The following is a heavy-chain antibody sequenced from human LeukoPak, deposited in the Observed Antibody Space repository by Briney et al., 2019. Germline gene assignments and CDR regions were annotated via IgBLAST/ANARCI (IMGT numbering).Heavy chain of an antibody. CDR1: GGSISSSSCY. D-gene: IGHD5-12*01. V-gene: IGHV4-39*01. Sequence: SETLSLTCTVSGGSISSSSCYWGWIRQPPGKGLEWIGSIYYSGSTYYNPSLKSRVTISVDTSKNQFSLKLSSVTAADTAVYYCARHVGNSGYAPFDYWGQGTLVTVSS. CDR3: ARHVGNSGYAPFDY. J-gene: IGHJ4*02. CDR2: IYYSGST.